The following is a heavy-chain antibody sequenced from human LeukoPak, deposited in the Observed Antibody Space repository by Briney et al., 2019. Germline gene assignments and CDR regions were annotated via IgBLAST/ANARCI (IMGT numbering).Heavy chain of an antibody. CDR2: ISAYNGNT. CDR1: GYTFTSYG. Sequence: ASVKVSCKASGYTFTSYGISWVRQAPGQGLEWMGWISAYNGNTNYAQKLQGRVTITRNTSISTAYMELSSLRSEDTAVYYCAREYSSSSTPLDYWGQGTLVTVSS. CDR3: AREYSSSSTPLDY. J-gene: IGHJ4*02. V-gene: IGHV1-18*01. D-gene: IGHD6-6*01.